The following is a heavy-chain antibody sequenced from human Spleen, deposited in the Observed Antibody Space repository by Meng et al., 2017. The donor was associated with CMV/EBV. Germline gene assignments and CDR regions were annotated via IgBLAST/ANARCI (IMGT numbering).Heavy chain of an antibody. J-gene: IGHJ4*02. CDR2: INHSGST. Sequence: GSLRLSCAVYGGSFSGYYWSWIRQPPGKGLEWIGEINHSGSTNYNPSLKSRVTISVDTSKNQFSLKLSSVTAADTAVYYCAREGVRGIPFDYWGQGTLVTVSS. CDR1: GGSFSGYY. CDR3: AREGVRGIPFDY. D-gene: IGHD3-10*01. V-gene: IGHV4-34*01.